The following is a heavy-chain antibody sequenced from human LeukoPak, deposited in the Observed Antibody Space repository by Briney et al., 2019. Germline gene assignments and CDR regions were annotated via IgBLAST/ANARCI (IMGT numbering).Heavy chain of an antibody. Sequence: SGGSLRLSCAASGFTFNSYGMHWVRQAPGKGLEWVAVILYYGSNKYYADSVKGRFTISRDHSKNTLYLQMNSLRGEDTAVYYCAKDKHTVTALDYWGQGTLVTVSS. CDR2: ILYYGSNK. J-gene: IGHJ4*02. CDR3: AKDKHTVTALDY. D-gene: IGHD2-21*02. CDR1: GFTFNSYG. V-gene: IGHV3-30*18.